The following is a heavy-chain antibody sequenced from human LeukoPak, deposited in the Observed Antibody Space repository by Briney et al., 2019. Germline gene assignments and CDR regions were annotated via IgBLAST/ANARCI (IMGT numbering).Heavy chain of an antibody. J-gene: IGHJ3*01. V-gene: IGHV4-38-2*01. CDR1: GYSISSGYY. CDR2: IYHSGSA. CDR3: ARIHYYDTSGYYIDA. D-gene: IGHD3-22*01. Sequence: SETLSLTCAVSGYSISSGYYWGWIRQPPGKGLEWIGSIYHSGSAYYNPSLKSRVTISVDTSKNQFSLKLSSETAADTAVYYCARIHYYDTSGYYIDAWGQGTMVTVSS.